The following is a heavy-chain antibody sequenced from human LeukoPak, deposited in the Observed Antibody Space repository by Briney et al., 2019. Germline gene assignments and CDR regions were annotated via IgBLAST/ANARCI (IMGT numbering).Heavy chain of an antibody. V-gene: IGHV1-2*02. CDR3: ARQQQQLAPNFDY. D-gene: IGHD6-13*01. CDR2: INPDSGGT. CDR1: GYTFTGYY. Sequence: ASVKVSCKASGYTFTGYYMHWVRQAPGQGLEWMGWINPDSGGTNYAQKFQGRVTMTRDTSISTAYMELSRLRSDDTAVYYCARQQQQLAPNFDYWGQGTLVTVSS. J-gene: IGHJ4*02.